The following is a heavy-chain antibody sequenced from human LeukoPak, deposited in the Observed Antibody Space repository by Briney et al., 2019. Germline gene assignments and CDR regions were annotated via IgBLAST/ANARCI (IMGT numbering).Heavy chain of an antibody. J-gene: IGHJ5*02. CDR1: GGSFSGYY. D-gene: IGHD3-10*01. CDR2: INHSGST. Sequence: SETLSLTCAAYGGSFSGYYWSWIRQPPGKGLEWIGEINHSGSTNYNPSLKSRVTISVDTSKNQFSLKLSSVTAADTAVYYCARTFGWFDPWGQGTLVTVSS. CDR3: ARTFGWFDP. V-gene: IGHV4-34*01.